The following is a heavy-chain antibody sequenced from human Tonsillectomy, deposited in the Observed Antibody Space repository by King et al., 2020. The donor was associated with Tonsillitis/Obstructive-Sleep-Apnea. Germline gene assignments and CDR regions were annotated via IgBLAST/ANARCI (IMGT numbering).Heavy chain of an antibody. J-gene: IGHJ6*03. V-gene: IGHV4-31*03. Sequence: VQLQESGPGLVKPSRTLSLTCTVSGGSISSGGYYWSWIRQHPGKGLEWIGYIYYSGSTYFNPSLKSRVTISVDTSKNQFSLKLSSVTAADTAVYYCARKKRAESSSLEVYYYMDVWGKGTTVTVSS. CDR1: GGSISSGGYY. D-gene: IGHD6-13*01. CDR2: IYYSGST. CDR3: ARKKRAESSSLEVYYYMDV.